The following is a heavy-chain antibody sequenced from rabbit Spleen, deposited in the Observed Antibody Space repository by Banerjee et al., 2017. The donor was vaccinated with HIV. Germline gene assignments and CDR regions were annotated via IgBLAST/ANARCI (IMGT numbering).Heavy chain of an antibody. CDR3: ARDLVGVIGWNFYL. J-gene: IGHJ4*01. D-gene: IGHD2-1*01. CDR1: GFSFGDRDV. Sequence: EQLEESGGGLVKPEGSLTLTCKASGFSFGDRDVMFWVRQAPGKGLQWIGCINASTGRPVSATWASGRFTISRASSTTVTLRMTSLTAADRVTYFCARDLVGVIGWNFYLWGPGTLVSVS. V-gene: IGHV1S45*01. CDR2: INASTGRP.